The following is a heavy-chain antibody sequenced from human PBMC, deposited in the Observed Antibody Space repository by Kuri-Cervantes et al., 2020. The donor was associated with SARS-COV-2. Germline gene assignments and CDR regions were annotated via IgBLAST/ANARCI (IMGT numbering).Heavy chain of an antibody. V-gene: IGHV3-13*05. CDR3: AKSFLSLGYDSSGFEAGMDV. J-gene: IGHJ6*02. CDR1: GFTFSSYD. CDR2: IGTAGDP. Sequence: GGSLRLSCAASGFTFSSYDMHWVRQATGKGLEWVSAIGTAGDPYYPGSVKGRFTISRENAKNTLYLQMNSLRAEDTAVYYCAKSFLSLGYDSSGFEAGMDVWGQGTTVTVSS. D-gene: IGHD3-22*01.